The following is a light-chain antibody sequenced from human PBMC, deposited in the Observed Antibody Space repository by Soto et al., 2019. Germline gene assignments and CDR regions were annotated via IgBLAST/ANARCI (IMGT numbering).Light chain of an antibody. CDR3: CSYATGSIYV. Sequence: QSALTQPASVSGSPGESITISCTGTSSDVGGRDLVSWYQQHPAKAPKLMIYDVSHRPSGISDRFSGPKFGNAAPLTISGLQADDEADYFCCSYATGSIYVFGTGTKVTVL. J-gene: IGLJ1*01. V-gene: IGLV2-14*03. CDR1: SSDVGGRDL. CDR2: DVS.